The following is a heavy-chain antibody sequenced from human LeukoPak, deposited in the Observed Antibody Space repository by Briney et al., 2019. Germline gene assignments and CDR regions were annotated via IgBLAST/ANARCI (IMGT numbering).Heavy chain of an antibody. CDR1: GGSISSYY. CDR2: IYYSGST. J-gene: IGHJ3*02. CDR3: VRASVHSGGAFDI. D-gene: IGHD2-15*01. V-gene: IGHV4-59*01. Sequence: PSETLSLTCTVSGGSISSYYWTRIRQPPGKGLEWIGYIYYSGSTNYNPSLKSRVTISVDTSKNQFSLKLSSVTAADTAVYYYVRASVHSGGAFDIWGQGTVVTVSS.